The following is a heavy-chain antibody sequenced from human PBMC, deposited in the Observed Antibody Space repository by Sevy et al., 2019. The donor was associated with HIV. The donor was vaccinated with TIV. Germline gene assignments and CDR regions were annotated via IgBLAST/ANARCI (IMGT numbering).Heavy chain of an antibody. CDR3: AREGDYDSSGYYYGSGFDI. CDR1: GFTFSSYA. J-gene: IGHJ3*02. Sequence: GGSLRLSCAASGFTFSSYAMHWVRQAPGKGLEWVAVISYDGSNKYYEDSVKGRFTISRDNSKNTLYLQMNSLRAEDTDVYYCAREGDYDSSGYYYGSGFDIWGQGTMVTVSS. CDR2: ISYDGSNK. D-gene: IGHD3-22*01. V-gene: IGHV3-30-3*01.